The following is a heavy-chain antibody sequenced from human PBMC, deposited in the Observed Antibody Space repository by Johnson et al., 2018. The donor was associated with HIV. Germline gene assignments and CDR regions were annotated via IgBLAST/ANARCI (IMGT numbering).Heavy chain of an antibody. CDR2: ITSNTDGGTT. V-gene: IGHV3-20*04. CDR1: GFTFDDYG. Sequence: VQLVESGGGVVRPGGSLRLSCAASGFTFDDYGMSWVRQAPVKGLEWVGRITSNTDGGTTDYADSVKGRFIISSDTSKNTLYLQMNSLRAEDTAVYYFARDGPYYDSSGYYYGTVFYAFDIWGQGTMVTVSS. J-gene: IGHJ3*02. D-gene: IGHD3-22*01. CDR3: ARDGPYYDSSGYYYGTVFYAFDI.